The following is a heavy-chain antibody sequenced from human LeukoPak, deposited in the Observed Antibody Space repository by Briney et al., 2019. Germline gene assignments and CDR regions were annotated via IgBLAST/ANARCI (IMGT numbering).Heavy chain of an antibody. J-gene: IGHJ4*02. Sequence: PGGSLRLSCATSGFTFSGYWMSWVRQAPGKGLEWVSSISSSSSYIYYADSVKGRFTISRDNAKNSLYLQMNSLRAEDTAVYYCARVVGSYYFDYWGQGTLVTVSS. D-gene: IGHD1-26*01. CDR2: ISSSSSYI. CDR3: ARVVGSYYFDY. CDR1: GFTFSGYW. V-gene: IGHV3-21*01.